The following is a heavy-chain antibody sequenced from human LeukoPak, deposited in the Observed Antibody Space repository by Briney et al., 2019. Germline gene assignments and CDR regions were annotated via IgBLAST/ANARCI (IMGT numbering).Heavy chain of an antibody. CDR3: ARESVQDWFDP. D-gene: IGHD1-1*01. CDR2: INHSGST. V-gene: IGHV4-34*01. J-gene: IGHJ5*02. CDR1: GGSFSGYY. Sequence: PSETLSLTCAVYGGSFSGYYWSWIRQPPGKGLEWIGEINHSGSTNYNPSLKSRVTISVDTTKSQYSMKLSSVTAADTAVYYCARESVQDWFDPWGQGTLVTVSS.